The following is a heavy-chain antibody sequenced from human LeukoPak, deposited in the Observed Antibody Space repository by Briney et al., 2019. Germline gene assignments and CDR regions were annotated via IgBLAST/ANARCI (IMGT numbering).Heavy chain of an antibody. J-gene: IGHJ4*02. CDR3: ARVGITAMADAWNDY. CDR2: IGTTTM. Sequence: GGSLRLSCAASGFTFSSYSMNWVRQAPGKGLEWVSSIGTTTMYYADSLKGRFTISRDNAESSLYLQMNSLRVEDTAVYFCARVGITAMADAWNDYWGQGTLVTVSS. D-gene: IGHD5-18*01. CDR1: GFTFSSYS. V-gene: IGHV3-21*01.